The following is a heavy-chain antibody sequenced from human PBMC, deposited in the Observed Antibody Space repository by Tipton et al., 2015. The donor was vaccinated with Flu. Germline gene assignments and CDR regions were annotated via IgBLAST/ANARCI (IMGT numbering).Heavy chain of an antibody. CDR3: ARGRRSLPLYPYGMDV. CDR1: GGSISSDNYY. Sequence: TLSLTCNVSGGSISSDNYYWNWIRQPAGKGLEWIGRIYTSGSTNYNLSLKRRLTISVDTYKNQFFLKLSSVTSADTAVYYCARGRRSLPLYPYGMDVSGQGTMVTLSS. D-gene: IGHD2/OR15-2a*01. J-gene: IGHJ6*02. V-gene: IGHV4-61*02. CDR2: IYTSGST.